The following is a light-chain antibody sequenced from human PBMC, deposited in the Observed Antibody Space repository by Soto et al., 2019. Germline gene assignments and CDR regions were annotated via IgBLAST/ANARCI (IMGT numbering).Light chain of an antibody. J-gene: IGKJ2*01. Sequence: DIQMTQSPSSLSASVGDRVTITCRASQSINTYLNWYQQMPGKAPMLLIYAASTLQSGVASRFSGGGSGTDFTLTISSLQPEDFATYYCQQSYRTPYTFGQGTKLEI. CDR2: AAS. V-gene: IGKV1-39*01. CDR3: QQSYRTPYT. CDR1: QSINTY.